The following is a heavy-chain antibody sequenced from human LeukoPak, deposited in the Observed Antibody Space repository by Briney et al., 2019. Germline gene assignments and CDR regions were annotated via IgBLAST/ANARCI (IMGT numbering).Heavy chain of an antibody. J-gene: IGHJ6*02. CDR3: ARGPSLEGWWGEILHYYYGMHV. Sequence: GASVKVSCKASGYTFTSYDINWVRQATGQGLEWMAWMNPNSGNTGYAQKCQGRVTMTRNTSISTAYMELSSLRSEDRAVYFCARGPSLEGWWGEILHYYYGMHVWGQGTTVTLSS. CDR1: GYTFTSYD. D-gene: IGHD3-10*01. V-gene: IGHV1-8*01. CDR2: MNPNSGNT.